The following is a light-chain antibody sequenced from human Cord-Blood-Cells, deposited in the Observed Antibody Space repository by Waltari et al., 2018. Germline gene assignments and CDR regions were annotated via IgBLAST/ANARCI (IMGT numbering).Light chain of an antibody. V-gene: IGLV2-11*01. Sequence: QSALTQPHPVSGSPGQSVTISCTGTSSDVGGYNYVSWYQQHPGKAPKLMIYDVSKRPSGVPDRFSGSKSGNMASLTISGLQAEDEADYYCCSYAGSYTWVFGGGTKLTVL. CDR3: CSYAGSYTWV. CDR1: SSDVGGYNY. CDR2: DVS. J-gene: IGLJ3*02.